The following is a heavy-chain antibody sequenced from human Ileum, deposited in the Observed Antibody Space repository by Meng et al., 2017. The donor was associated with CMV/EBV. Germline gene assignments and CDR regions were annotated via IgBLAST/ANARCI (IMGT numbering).Heavy chain of an antibody. Sequence: AGGLAVSESGVRGVRRGRGEGVEWVSVGYVSGGINYADGGKGRFTISRDNSKNALNLKMNSLRAEDTAVYYCGGGGIYGSGSNWGQGTLVTVSS. V-gene: IGHV3-53*01. CDR1: GLAVSESG. D-gene: IGHD3-10*01. J-gene: IGHJ4*02. CDR2: GYVSGGI. CDR3: GGGGIYGSGSN.